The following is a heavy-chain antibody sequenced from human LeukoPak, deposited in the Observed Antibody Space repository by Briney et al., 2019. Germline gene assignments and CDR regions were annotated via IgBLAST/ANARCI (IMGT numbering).Heavy chain of an antibody. J-gene: IGHJ4*02. Sequence: GGSLRLSCAASGFTFSSYAMSWVRQAPGKGLEWVSGISGSGSSTYYADSVKGRFTISRDNSENTLSLQMNSLRADDTAIYYCAKSCNSGNCYYNYWGQGTLVTVSS. CDR1: GFTFSSYA. D-gene: IGHD2/OR15-2a*01. CDR3: AKSCNSGNCYYNY. CDR2: ISGSGSST. V-gene: IGHV3-23*01.